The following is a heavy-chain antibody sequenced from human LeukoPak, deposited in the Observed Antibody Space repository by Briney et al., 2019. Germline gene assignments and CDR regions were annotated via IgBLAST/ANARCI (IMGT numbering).Heavy chain of an antibody. V-gene: IGHV3-74*01. CDR3: AKGGSYVVDY. J-gene: IGHJ4*02. CDR1: GFTFSNYW. Sequence: PGGSLRLSRVASGFTFSNYWMHWVRQAPGKGLVWVSRINSDGSSTSYADSVKGRFTISRDNAKNTLYLQMNSLRAEDTAVYYCAKGGSYVVDYWGQGTLVTVSS. CDR2: INSDGSST. D-gene: IGHD3-16*01.